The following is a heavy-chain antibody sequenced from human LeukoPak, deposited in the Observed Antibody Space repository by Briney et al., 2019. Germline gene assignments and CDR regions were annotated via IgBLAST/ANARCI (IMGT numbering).Heavy chain of an antibody. D-gene: IGHD3-3*01. CDR3: ARSILEWLLSAFDP. CDR2: IYYSGSI. J-gene: IGHJ5*02. CDR1: GGSISISSYY. V-gene: IGHV4-39*01. Sequence: PSETLSLTCAVAGGSISISSYYWGWIRQPPGKGLEWIGSIYYSGSIYYNPSLKGRLTISVDTSKNQFSLKLSSVTAADTAVYYCARSILEWLLSAFDPWGQGTLVTVSS.